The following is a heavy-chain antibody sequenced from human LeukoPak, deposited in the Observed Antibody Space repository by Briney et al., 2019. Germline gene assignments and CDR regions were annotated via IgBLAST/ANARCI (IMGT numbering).Heavy chain of an antibody. D-gene: IGHD6-13*01. J-gene: IGHJ4*02. Sequence: GGSLRLSCAASGFTFSTYAMTWVRQAPGKGLEWVSGISGSGGSTYYADSVKGRFTISRDNSKNTLFLQMNSLRGEDTALYYCAREARGSSTWSTGGPFDYWGQGALVTVSS. CDR3: AREARGSSTWSTGGPFDY. V-gene: IGHV3-23*01. CDR2: ISGSGGST. CDR1: GFTFSTYA.